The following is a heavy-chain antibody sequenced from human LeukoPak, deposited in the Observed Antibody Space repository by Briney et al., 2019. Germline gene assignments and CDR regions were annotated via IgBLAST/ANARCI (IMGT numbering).Heavy chain of an antibody. Sequence: PGGSLTLAWAASGLTFSRNSMKWVRQAPGDGLEWVASISSISSYIIYANSGKGRFTISRDNAKNSMYLKMNSSRDEDTDVYYCARDLGGYDSSGSDAFDIWGQGTMVTVSS. CDR2: ISSISSYI. D-gene: IGHD3-22*01. CDR3: ARDLGGYDSSGSDAFDI. V-gene: IGHV3-21*01. J-gene: IGHJ3*02. CDR1: GLTFSRNS.